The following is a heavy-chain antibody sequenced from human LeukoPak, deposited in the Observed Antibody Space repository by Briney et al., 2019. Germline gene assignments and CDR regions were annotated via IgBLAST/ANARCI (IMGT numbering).Heavy chain of an antibody. J-gene: IGHJ6*03. CDR2: INHSGST. Sequence: PPETLSLTCAVYGGSFSGYYWSWIRQPPGKGLEWIGEINHSGSTNYNPSLKSRVTISVDTSKNQFSLKLSSVTAADTAVYYCARDPRYSYGYYYYYYMDVWGKGTTVTVSS. CDR1: GGSFSGYY. V-gene: IGHV4-34*01. CDR3: ARDPRYSYGYYYYYYMDV. D-gene: IGHD5-18*01.